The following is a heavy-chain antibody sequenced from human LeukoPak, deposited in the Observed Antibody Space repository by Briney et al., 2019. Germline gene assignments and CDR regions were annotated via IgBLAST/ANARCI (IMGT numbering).Heavy chain of an antibody. Sequence: GGSLRLSCAASGFTVSSNYMSWVRQAPGKGLEWVSVIYSGDNTYYADSVKGRFTISRDNSKNTVYFQLDSLRAEDTAVHYCARTIPYGSGRQHPGKYYFDYWGQGTLVTVSS. J-gene: IGHJ4*02. CDR3: ARTIPYGSGRQHPGKYYFDY. D-gene: IGHD3-10*01. V-gene: IGHV3-53*01. CDR2: IYSGDNT. CDR1: GFTVSSNY.